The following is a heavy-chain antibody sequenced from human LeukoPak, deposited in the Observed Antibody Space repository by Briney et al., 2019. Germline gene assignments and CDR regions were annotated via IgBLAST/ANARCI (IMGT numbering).Heavy chain of an antibody. Sequence: TGGSLRLSCAASGFTFSDAWMSWVRQAPGKGLEWVGRIKSKTDGGTTDYAAPVKGRFTISRDDSKNTAYLQMDSLKTEDTAVYYCTRYGDYGPGHDYWGQGTLVTVSS. J-gene: IGHJ4*02. CDR3: TRYGDYGPGHDY. D-gene: IGHD4-17*01. CDR2: IKSKTDGGTT. CDR1: GFTFSDAW. V-gene: IGHV3-15*01.